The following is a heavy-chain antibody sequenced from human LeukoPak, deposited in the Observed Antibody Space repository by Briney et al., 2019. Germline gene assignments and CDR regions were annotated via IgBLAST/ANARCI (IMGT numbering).Heavy chain of an antibody. Sequence: PSETLSLTCTVSGYSISNGYYWDWIRQPPGKGLEWIGYIYYSGSTNYNPSLKSRVTISVDTSKNQFSLKLSSVTAADTAVYYCARDRGYYDSSGPIDYWGQGTLVTVSS. D-gene: IGHD3-22*01. J-gene: IGHJ4*02. CDR3: ARDRGYYDSSGPIDY. CDR2: IYYSGST. V-gene: IGHV4-61*01. CDR1: GYSISNGYY.